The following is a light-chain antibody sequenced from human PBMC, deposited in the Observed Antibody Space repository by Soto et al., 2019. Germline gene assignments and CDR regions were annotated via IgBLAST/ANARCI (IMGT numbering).Light chain of an antibody. CDR2: AAS. V-gene: IGKV1-39*01. J-gene: IGKJ1*01. CDR1: QSISNH. Sequence: DIQMTQSPSSLSASVEDRVIITCRASQSISNHLNWYQQKPGKAPKLLIFAASSLQSGVPSRFSGSRSGPDFTLTISSLQPEDFATYYCQQSYSSHPTFGQGPKVEIK. CDR3: QQSYSSHPT.